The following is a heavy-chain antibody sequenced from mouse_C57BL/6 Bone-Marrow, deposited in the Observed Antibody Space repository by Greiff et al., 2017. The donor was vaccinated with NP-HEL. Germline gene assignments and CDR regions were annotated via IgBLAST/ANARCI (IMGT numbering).Heavy chain of an antibody. V-gene: IGHV1-74*01. CDR3: INGEEYFDY. J-gene: IGHJ2*01. CDR2: IDPENGDT. Sequence: QVQLQQPGAELVKPGASVKVSCKASGYTFTSYWMHWVKQRPGQGLEWIGRIDPENGDTEYASKFQGKATITADTSSNTAYLQLSSLTSEDTAVYYCINGEEYFDYWGQGTTLTVSS. CDR1: GYTFTSYW.